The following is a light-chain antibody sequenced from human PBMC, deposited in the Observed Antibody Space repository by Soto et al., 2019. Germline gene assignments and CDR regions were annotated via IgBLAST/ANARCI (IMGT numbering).Light chain of an antibody. J-gene: IGLJ1*01. CDR1: SSDVGAYDY. CDR3: SSFAGSNNFPYV. V-gene: IGLV2-8*01. CDR2: EIN. Sequence: QSVLTQPPSASGSPGQSVTISCTGTSSDVGAYDYVSWFQQHPGNAPKLMIYEINKRPSGVPDRFSGSKSGNTASLTVSGLQAEDEADYYCSSFAGSNNFPYVFGTGTKVTVL.